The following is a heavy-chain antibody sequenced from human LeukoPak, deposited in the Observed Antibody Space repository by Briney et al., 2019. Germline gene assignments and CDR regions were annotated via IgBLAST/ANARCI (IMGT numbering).Heavy chain of an antibody. CDR1: GGSFSGYY. CDR2: INHSGST. V-gene: IGHV4-34*01. Sequence: SETLSLTCAVYGGSFSGYYWSWIRQPPGKGLEWIGEINHSGSTNYNPSLKSRVTISVDTSKNQFSLKLSSVTAADTAVYYCARGGVATTGWGYRYRGQGTLVTVSS. D-gene: IGHD5-24*01. CDR3: ARGGVATTGWGYRY. J-gene: IGHJ4*02.